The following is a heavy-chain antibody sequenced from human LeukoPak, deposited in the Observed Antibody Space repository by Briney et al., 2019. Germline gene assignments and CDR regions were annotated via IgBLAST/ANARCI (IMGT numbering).Heavy chain of an antibody. J-gene: IGHJ4*02. D-gene: IGHD5-18*01. V-gene: IGHV1-69*13. CDR1: GGTFSSYA. CDR2: IIPIFGTA. Sequence: PVTVSFKASGGTFSSYAISWVRQAPGQGLEWMGGIIPIFGTANYAQKFQGRVTITADESTSTAYMELSSLRSEDTAVYYCARGGLERLDTAMVTVDYGDYAFNYWGQGTLVTVSS. CDR3: ARGGLERLDTAMVTVDYGDYAFNY.